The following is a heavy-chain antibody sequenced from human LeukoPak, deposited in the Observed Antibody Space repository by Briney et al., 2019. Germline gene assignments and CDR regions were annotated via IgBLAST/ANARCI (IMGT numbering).Heavy chain of an antibody. CDR1: GGSFSGYY. CDR3: ARHRGTAYYYGSGSLSH. J-gene: IGHJ4*02. D-gene: IGHD3-10*01. V-gene: IGHV4-34*01. Sequence: SETLSLTCAVYGGSFSGYYWSWVRQPPGKGREWMGEINHSGSTNYNPSLKSRVTISVDTSKNQFSLKLSSVTAADTAVYYCARHRGTAYYYGSGSLSHWGQGTLVTVSS. CDR2: INHSGST.